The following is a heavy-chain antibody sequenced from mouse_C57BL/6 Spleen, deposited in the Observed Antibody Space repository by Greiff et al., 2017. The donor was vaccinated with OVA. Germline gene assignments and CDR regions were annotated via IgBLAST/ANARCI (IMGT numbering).Heavy chain of an antibody. D-gene: IGHD2-3*01. J-gene: IGHJ2*01. Sequence: LVESGAELARPGASVKLSCKASGYTFTSYGISWVKQRPGQGLEWIGEIYPRSGNTYYNEKFKGKATLTADKASSTAYMELRSLTSEDSAVYFCARERNDGYYYFDYWGQGTTLTVSS. CDR1: GYTFTSYG. V-gene: IGHV1-81*01. CDR2: IYPRSGNT. CDR3: ARERNDGYYYFDY.